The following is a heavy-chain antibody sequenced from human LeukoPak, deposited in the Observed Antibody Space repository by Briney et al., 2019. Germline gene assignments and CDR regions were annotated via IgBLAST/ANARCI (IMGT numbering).Heavy chain of an antibody. J-gene: IGHJ3*02. CDR1: GDSIITSSHY. Sequence: NSSETLSLTCTVSGDSIITSSHYWGWIRQPPGKGLEWIGYIYYSGSTNYNPSLKSRVTISVDTSKNQFSLKLSSVTAADTAVYYCAREGSGMAQIGAFDIWGQGTMVTVSS. CDR3: AREGSGMAQIGAFDI. D-gene: IGHD3-10*01. CDR2: IYYSGST. V-gene: IGHV4-61*01.